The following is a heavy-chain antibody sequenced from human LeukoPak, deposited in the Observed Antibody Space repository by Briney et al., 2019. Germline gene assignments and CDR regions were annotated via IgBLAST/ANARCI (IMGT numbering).Heavy chain of an antibody. D-gene: IGHD3-22*01. Sequence: ASVNVSSKPSVYTFTVYYMHWVRQAPGQGLEWMGWTHPHSGGTNYAQKFQGRVTMTRDTSTSTVYMELSSLRSEDTAVYYCARDRGVDYYDSSGYYYYYYMDVWGKGTTVTVSS. V-gene: IGHV1-2*02. J-gene: IGHJ6*03. CDR1: VYTFTVYY. CDR2: THPHSGGT. CDR3: ARDRGVDYYDSSGYYYYYYMDV.